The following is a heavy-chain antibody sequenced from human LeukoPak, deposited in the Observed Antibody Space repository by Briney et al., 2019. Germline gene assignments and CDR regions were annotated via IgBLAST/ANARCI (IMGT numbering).Heavy chain of an antibody. V-gene: IGHV3-21*01. Sequence: GGSLRLSCAASGFTISSYSMNWVRQAPGKGLERVSSISSSSNYIYYADSVKGRFTISRDNAKNSLYLQMNSLRAEDTAVYYCAELGITMIGGVWGKGTTVTISS. CDR1: GFTISSYS. J-gene: IGHJ6*04. CDR2: ISSSSNYI. D-gene: IGHD3-10*02. CDR3: AELGITMIGGV.